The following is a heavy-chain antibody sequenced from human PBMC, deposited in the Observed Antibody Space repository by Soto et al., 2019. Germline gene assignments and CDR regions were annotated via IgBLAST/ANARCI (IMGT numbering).Heavy chain of an antibody. D-gene: IGHD6-6*01. CDR2: IFHSGST. J-gene: IGHJ4*02. CDR3: ARHSNIAASQFDH. CDR1: GGSISSYY. Sequence: SETLSLTXTVSGGSISSYYWSWIRQPPGKGLEWIGNIFHSGSTNYKASLKSRVTISLDTSKNQLSLKLNSVTAADTAVYYCARHSNIAASQFDHWGQGTLVTVSS. V-gene: IGHV4-59*01.